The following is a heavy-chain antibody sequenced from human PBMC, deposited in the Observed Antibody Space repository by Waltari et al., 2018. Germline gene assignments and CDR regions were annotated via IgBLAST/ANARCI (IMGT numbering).Heavy chain of an antibody. J-gene: IGHJ4*02. D-gene: IGHD6-13*01. Sequence: QVQLVESGGGVVQPGKAMRLSCAASGFTFRNYAMHWVRQAPGKGLEWVTVRSSDGTYKSYADPVKGRFTISRDNFKNTLFLQMNSLTTEDTALYYCASVAAADFDYWGQGTLVTVSS. CDR1: GFTFRNYA. CDR3: ASVAAADFDY. CDR2: RSSDGTYK. V-gene: IGHV3-30-3*01.